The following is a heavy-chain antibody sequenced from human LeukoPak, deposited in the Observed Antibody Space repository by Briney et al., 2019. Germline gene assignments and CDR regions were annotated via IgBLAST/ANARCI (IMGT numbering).Heavy chain of an antibody. Sequence: ASVNVSCTASGYTFTSYGISWVRQAPGQGLEWMGWISAYNGNTNYAQKLQGRVTMTTDTSTSTAYMELRSLRSDDTAVYYCARGSSQQWPSNWFDPWGQGTLVTVSS. CDR3: ARGSSQQWPSNWFDP. CDR1: GYTFTSYG. CDR2: ISAYNGNT. D-gene: IGHD6-19*01. V-gene: IGHV1-18*01. J-gene: IGHJ5*02.